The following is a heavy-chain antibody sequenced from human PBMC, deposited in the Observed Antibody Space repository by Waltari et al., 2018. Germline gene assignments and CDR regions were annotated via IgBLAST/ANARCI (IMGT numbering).Heavy chain of an antibody. J-gene: IGHJ4*02. D-gene: IGHD6-19*01. Sequence: QVQLQESGPGLVKPSETLSLTCTVSGGSISSYYWSWIRQPPGKGLEWIGYIYYGGSTNYNPSLRSRVTIAVDTAKTQCSLKLGAVTAAETGVYYCARFGSSGWNPCDFWGQGTLVTVSS. CDR2: IYYGGST. V-gene: IGHV4-59*08. CDR3: ARFGSSGWNPCDF. CDR1: GGSISSYY.